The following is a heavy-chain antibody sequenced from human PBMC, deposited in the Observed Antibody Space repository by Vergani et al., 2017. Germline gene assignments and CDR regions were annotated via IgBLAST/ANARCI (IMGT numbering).Heavy chain of an antibody. J-gene: IGHJ6*02. CDR3: ARDFYGSGSYYMGYYYYGMDV. Sequence: QVQLVQSGAEVKKPGSSVKVSCKASGGTFSSYAISWVRQAPGPGLEWMGRIIPILGIANYAQKFQGRVPITADKSTSTAYMELSSLRSEDTAGYYLARDFYGSGSYYMGYYYYGMDVWGQGTTVTVSS. D-gene: IGHD3-10*01. CDR1: GGTFSSYA. CDR2: IIPILGIA. V-gene: IGHV1-69*04.